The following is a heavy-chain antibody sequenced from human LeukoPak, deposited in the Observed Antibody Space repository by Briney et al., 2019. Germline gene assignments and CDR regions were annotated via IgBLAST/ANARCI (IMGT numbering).Heavy chain of an antibody. D-gene: IGHD5-18*01. Sequence: ASVKVSCKASGYTFTGYAMHWVRQAPGQRLEWMGWINAGNGNTKYSQKFQGRVTITRDTSASTAYMELSSLRSEDTAVYYCASGPSDSYGNSGDAFDIWGQGTMVTVSS. CDR3: ASGPSDSYGNSGDAFDI. CDR1: GYTFTGYA. CDR2: INAGNGNT. J-gene: IGHJ3*02. V-gene: IGHV1-3*01.